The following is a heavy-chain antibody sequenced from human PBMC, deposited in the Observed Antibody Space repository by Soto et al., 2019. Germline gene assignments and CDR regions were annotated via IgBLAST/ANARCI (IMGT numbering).Heavy chain of an antibody. V-gene: IGHV1-69*12. CDR1: GGTFSSYA. CDR3: ARGQTGGGWGYYFDY. Sequence: QVQLVQSGAEVKKPGSSVKVSCKASGGTFSSYAIDWVRQAPGQGLEWMGGFIPIFGTADYAQKFQGRVTITADESTSTAYMELSSLRAEDTAVYYCARGQTGGGWGYYFDYWGQGTLVTVSS. CDR2: FIPIFGTA. D-gene: IGHD3-16*01. J-gene: IGHJ4*02.